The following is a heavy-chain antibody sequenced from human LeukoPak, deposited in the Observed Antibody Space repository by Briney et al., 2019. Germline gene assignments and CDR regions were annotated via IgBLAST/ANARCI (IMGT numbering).Heavy chain of an antibody. Sequence: GASVKVSCRASGYTFTGYYMHWVRQAPGQGLEWMGWINPNSGGTNYAQKFQDRVTMTRDTSISTAYMELSRLRFDDTAVYYCATGGVTVYSYGPDYWGQGTLVAVSS. V-gene: IGHV1-2*02. CDR3: ATGGVTVYSYGPDY. CDR1: GYTFTGYY. CDR2: INPNSGGT. D-gene: IGHD5-18*01. J-gene: IGHJ4*02.